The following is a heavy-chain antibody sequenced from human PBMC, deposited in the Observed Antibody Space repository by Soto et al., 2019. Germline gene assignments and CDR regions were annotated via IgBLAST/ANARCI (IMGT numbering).Heavy chain of an antibody. CDR1: GFTFSSYS. V-gene: IGHV3-21*01. D-gene: IGHD4-17*01. CDR2: ISSSSRYI. Sequence: PGGSLRLSCAASGFTFSSYSMNWVRQAPGKGLEWVSSISSSSRYIYYADSVKGRFTISRDNAKNSLYLQMNSLRAEDTAVYYCARDTVRGYYYYGMDVWGQGTTVTVSS. CDR3: ARDTVRGYYYYGMDV. J-gene: IGHJ6*02.